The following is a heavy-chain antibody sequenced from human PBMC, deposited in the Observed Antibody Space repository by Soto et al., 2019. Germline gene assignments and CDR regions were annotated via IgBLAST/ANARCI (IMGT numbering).Heavy chain of an antibody. CDR1: GFSLSTYHMG. J-gene: IGHJ4*02. CDR3: AHAGDYDLLTFDH. D-gene: IGHD4-17*01. V-gene: IGHV2-5*02. Sequence: QITLKESGPTLVRPAQTLTLTCDFSGFSLSTYHMGVAWIRQPPGKALEWLALIYWDDDKRYSPSLKDRLAISKDTSSNLVVLTITNMDPGDTATYFCAHAGDYDLLTFDHWSPGTLVTVSS. CDR2: IYWDDDK.